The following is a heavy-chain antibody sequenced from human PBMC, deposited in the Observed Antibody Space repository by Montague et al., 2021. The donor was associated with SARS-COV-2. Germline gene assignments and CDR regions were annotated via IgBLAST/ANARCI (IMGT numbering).Heavy chain of an antibody. D-gene: IGHD1-26*01. CDR3: ASDRGELHAADY. V-gene: IGHV3-21*01. Sequence: SLRLSCAASGFTFSSYSTNWVRQAPGKGLEWVSSISSSSSYIYYADSVKGRFTISRDNAKNSLYLQMNSLRAEDTAVYYCASDRGELHAADYWGQGTLVTVSS. CDR2: ISSSSSYI. CDR1: GFTFSSYS. J-gene: IGHJ4*02.